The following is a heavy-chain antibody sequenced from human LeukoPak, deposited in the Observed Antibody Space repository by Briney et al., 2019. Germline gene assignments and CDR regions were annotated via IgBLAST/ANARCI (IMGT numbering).Heavy chain of an antibody. J-gene: IGHJ4*02. CDR1: GFTFSSYA. Sequence: GGSLRLSCAGSGFTFSSYAMSWVRQAPGKGLEWVSLISGTGGSTYDADSVKGRFTISRDNSKNTLYLQMNSLRAEDTALYYFANLQGACRLYYESSGSYYFDSWGKGTLVTVSS. V-gene: IGHV3-23*01. CDR3: ANLQGACRLYYESSGSYYFDS. CDR2: ISGTGGST. D-gene: IGHD3-22*01.